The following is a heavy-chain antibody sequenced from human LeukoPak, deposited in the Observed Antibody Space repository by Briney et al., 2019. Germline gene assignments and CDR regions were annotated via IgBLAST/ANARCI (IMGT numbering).Heavy chain of an antibody. D-gene: IGHD5-24*01. V-gene: IGHV3-23*01. CDR2: ISGGGDST. CDR1: GFTFSSYS. CDR3: AKDAPYVDMATMVKAYFFDY. J-gene: IGHJ4*02. Sequence: PGGSLRLSCAASGFTFSSYSMNWVRQAPGKGLEWVSGISGGGDSTSYADSVKGRFTISRDNSRNTLYLQMNSLRAEDTAIYYCAKDAPYVDMATMVKAYFFDYWGQGTLVTVSS.